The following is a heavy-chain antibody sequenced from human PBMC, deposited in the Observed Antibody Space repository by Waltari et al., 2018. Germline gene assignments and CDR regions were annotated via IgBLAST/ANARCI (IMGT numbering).Heavy chain of an antibody. J-gene: IGHJ4*02. Sequence: QVQLQQSGPGLVKPSETLSLTCSVSGGSIASYFWRWIRQPPGKGLEWIGYINSSGTSNPNPSIKRLVTISVDTSKNQFSLRLSSVTAADTAVYYCARDRGLASRDGPEYYFDYWGQGTLVTVSS. CDR3: ARDRGLASRDGPEYYFDY. D-gene: IGHD3-10*01. CDR1: GGSIASYF. CDR2: INSSGTS. V-gene: IGHV4-59*01.